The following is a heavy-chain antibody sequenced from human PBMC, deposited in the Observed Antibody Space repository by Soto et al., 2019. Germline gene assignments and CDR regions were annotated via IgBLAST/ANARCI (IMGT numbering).Heavy chain of an antibody. Sequence: GASVKVSCKASGGTFSSYAISWVRQAPGQGLEWMGGIIPIFGTANYAQKFHGRVTITADESTSTAYLELSSLRFEDTAVYYCASCPVSYDSSGYYYCPPDYWGQGTLVTVSS. CDR2: IIPIFGTA. D-gene: IGHD3-22*01. CDR3: ASCPVSYDSSGYYYCPPDY. V-gene: IGHV1-69*13. CDR1: GGTFSSYA. J-gene: IGHJ4*02.